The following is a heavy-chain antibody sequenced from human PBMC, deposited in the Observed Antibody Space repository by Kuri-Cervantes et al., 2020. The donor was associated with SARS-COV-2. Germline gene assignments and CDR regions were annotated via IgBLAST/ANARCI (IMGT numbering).Heavy chain of an antibody. Sequence: GESLKISCAASGFTLSNAWMNWVRQAPGKGLEWVGRIKSKTDGGTTDYAAPVKGRFTISRDDSKNTLYLQMNSLRAEDTAVYYCARDVKRITIFGVVIAYGMDVWGQGTTVTVSS. V-gene: IGHV3-15*07. J-gene: IGHJ6*02. D-gene: IGHD3-3*01. CDR1: GFTLSNAW. CDR2: IKSKTDGGTT. CDR3: ARDVKRITIFGVVIAYGMDV.